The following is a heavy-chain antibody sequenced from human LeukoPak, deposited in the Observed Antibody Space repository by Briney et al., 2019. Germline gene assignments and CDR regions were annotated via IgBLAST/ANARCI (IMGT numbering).Heavy chain of an antibody. CDR2: ISGSGHTT. D-gene: IGHD3-9*01. Sequence: GGSLRLSCAASGFTFTSSAMRWVRQAPGKGLEWVSVISGSGHTTDYADSVKGRFTVSRDNSKNTLYLQMNSLRAEDTAVYFCAKEPHILTGYYTDYFDSWGQGTLVTVSS. V-gene: IGHV3-23*01. CDR1: GFTFTSSA. J-gene: IGHJ4*02. CDR3: AKEPHILTGYYTDYFDS.